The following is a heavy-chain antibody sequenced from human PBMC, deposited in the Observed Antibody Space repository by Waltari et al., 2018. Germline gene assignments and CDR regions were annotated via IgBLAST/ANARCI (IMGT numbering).Heavy chain of an antibody. CDR1: GGSISSSSYY. CDR2: IYYSGST. Sequence: QLQLQESGPGLVKPSETLSLTCTVSGGSISSSSYYWGWIRQPPGKGREWIGSIYYSGSTYYNPSPKSRVTISVDTSKNQFSLKLSSVTAADTAVYYCARQTWIQLWLYAFDIWGQGTMVTVSS. J-gene: IGHJ3*02. V-gene: IGHV4-39*01. CDR3: ARQTWIQLWLYAFDI. D-gene: IGHD5-18*01.